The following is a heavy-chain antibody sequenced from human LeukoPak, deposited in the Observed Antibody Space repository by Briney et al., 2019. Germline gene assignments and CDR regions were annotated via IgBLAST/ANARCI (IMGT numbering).Heavy chain of an antibody. V-gene: IGHV4-39*01. CDR2: VCCGGST. D-gene: IGHD1-20*01. CDR3: ARLNWSDLDY. Sequence: SETLSLTCTVSGGSISSSSYYWGWIRQPPGKGLEWIGSVCCGGSTYYIPSLKSRVTISADTSKNQFSLKLTSVTAADTAVYYCARLNWSDLDYWGQGTLVTVSS. J-gene: IGHJ4*02. CDR1: GGSISSSSYY.